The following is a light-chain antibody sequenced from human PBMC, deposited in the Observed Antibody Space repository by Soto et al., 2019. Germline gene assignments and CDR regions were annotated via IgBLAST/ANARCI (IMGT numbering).Light chain of an antibody. J-gene: IGKJ1*01. CDR1: QSITNY. CDR2: VAA. V-gene: IGKV1-39*01. Sequence: DIPGTMAPSSLSATVGDRVTISCRTSQSITNYLNWYQQKPSKAPKLPISVAASLQSGVPSRFSGSGSGTEFTLTISSLQSEDFATYYCQQYYSFPCTFGQGTKVDIK. CDR3: QQYYSFPCT.